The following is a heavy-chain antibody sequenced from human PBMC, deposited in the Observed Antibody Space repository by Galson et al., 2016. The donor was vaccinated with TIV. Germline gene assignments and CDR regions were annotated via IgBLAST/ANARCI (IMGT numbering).Heavy chain of an antibody. CDR2: IYPGASDT. V-gene: IGHV5-51*01. CDR1: GYRFSDYW. Sequence: QSGAEVKKPGESLKISCRGSGYRFSDYWIGWVRQTPEEGLEWMGVIYPGASDTKYSPSFQGQVTISADTSINTAYLPCNRLKAPDTAIYFCATLSSGWPNYFDNWGQGTQVIVSS. D-gene: IGHD6-19*01. CDR3: ATLSSGWPNYFDN. J-gene: IGHJ4*02.